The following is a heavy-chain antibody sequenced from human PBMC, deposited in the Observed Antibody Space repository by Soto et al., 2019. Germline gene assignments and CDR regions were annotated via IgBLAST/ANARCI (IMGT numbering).Heavy chain of an antibody. V-gene: IGHV4-31*03. CDR2: IYYSGST. CDR1: GGSISSGGYY. D-gene: IGHD3-10*01. Sequence: SETLSLTCTVSGGSISSGGYYWSWIRQHPGKGLEWIGYIYYSGSTYYNPSLKSRVTISVDTSKNQFSLKLSSVTAADTAVYYCARSITMVRGVITNWFDPWGQGTLVTVSS. J-gene: IGHJ5*02. CDR3: ARSITMVRGVITNWFDP.